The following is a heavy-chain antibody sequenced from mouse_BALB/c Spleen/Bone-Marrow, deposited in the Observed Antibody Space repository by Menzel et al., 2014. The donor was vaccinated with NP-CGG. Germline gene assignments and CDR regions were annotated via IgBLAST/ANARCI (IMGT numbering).Heavy chain of an antibody. V-gene: IGHV1-7*01. J-gene: IGHJ2*01. D-gene: IGHD2-13*01. CDR2: INPSTGYT. Sequence: QVQLKESGAELAKPGASVKMSCKASGYTFTSYWMHWVKQGPGQGLEWIGYINPSTGYTEYNQKFKDKATLTADKSSSTAYMQLSSLTSEDSAVYYCARGDYYFDYWGQGTTLTVSS. CDR1: GYTFTSYW. CDR3: ARGDYYFDY.